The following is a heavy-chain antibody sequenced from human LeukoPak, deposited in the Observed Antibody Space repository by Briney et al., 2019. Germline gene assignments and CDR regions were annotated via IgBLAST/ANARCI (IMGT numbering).Heavy chain of an antibody. CDR1: GFTFSSYA. V-gene: IGHV3-30*04. J-gene: IGHJ3*02. CDR3: ARDRSLLWFGELSIRRGDAFDI. D-gene: IGHD3-10*01. CDR2: ISYDGSNK. Sequence: GGSLRLSCAASGFTFSSYAMHWVRQAPGKGLEWVAVISYDGSNKYYADSVKGRFTISRDNSKNTLYLQMNSLRAEDTAVYYCARDRSLLWFGELSIRRGDAFDIWGQGTMVTVSS.